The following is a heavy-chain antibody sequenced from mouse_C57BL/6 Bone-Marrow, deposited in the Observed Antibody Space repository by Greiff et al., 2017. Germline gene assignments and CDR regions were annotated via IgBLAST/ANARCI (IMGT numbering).Heavy chain of an antibody. CDR3: ARRGRENAMDY. CDR1: EYEFPSHD. D-gene: IGHD1-1*01. J-gene: IGHJ4*01. Sequence: EVMLVESGGGLVQPGASLKLSCESNEYEFPSHDMSWVRKTPEKRLELVAAINSDGGSTYHPDTMERRFIISRDNTKKTLYLQMSSLRSEDTALYYGARRGRENAMDYWGQGTSVTVSS. V-gene: IGHV5-2*01. CDR2: INSDGGST.